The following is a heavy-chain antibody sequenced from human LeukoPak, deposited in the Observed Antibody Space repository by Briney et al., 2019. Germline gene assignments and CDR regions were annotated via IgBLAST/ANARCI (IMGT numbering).Heavy chain of an antibody. V-gene: IGHV4-39*01. CDR3: VRLGGQWSGSEFDY. J-gene: IGHJ4*02. D-gene: IGHD3-3*01. CDR2: IYYSGST. CDR1: GGSISSSSYY. Sequence: PSEPLSLTCTVSGGSISSSSYYWGWIRQPPGKGLEWIGSIYYSGSTYYNPSLKSRVTISVDTSKNQFSLKLSSVTAADTAVYYCVRLGGQWSGSEFDYWGQGTPVTVSS.